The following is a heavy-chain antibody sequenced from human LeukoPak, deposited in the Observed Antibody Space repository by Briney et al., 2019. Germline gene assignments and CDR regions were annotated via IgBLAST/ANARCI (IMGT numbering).Heavy chain of an antibody. CDR1: GGSISSGGYS. J-gene: IGHJ4*02. Sequence: PSETLSLTCAVSGGSISSGGYSWSWLRQPPGKGLEWIGYIYHSGSTYYNPSLKSRVTISVDRSKNQFSLKLSSVTAADTAVYYCARCGGSGYPDYWGQGTLVTVSS. V-gene: IGHV4-30-2*01. D-gene: IGHD3-22*01. CDR2: IYHSGST. CDR3: ARCGGSGYPDY.